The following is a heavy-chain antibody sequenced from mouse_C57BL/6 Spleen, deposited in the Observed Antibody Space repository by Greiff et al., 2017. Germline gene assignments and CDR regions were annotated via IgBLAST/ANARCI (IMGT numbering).Heavy chain of an antibody. D-gene: IGHD1-1*01. Sequence: EVKLVESGGGLVKPGGSLKLSCAASGFTFSDYGMHWVRQAPEKGLEWVAYISSGSSTIYYADTVKGRFTISRDNAKNTLFLQMTSLRSEDTAMYYCARIGRGYYYYFDYWGQGTTLTVSS. CDR1: GFTFSDYG. V-gene: IGHV5-17*01. CDR3: ARIGRGYYYYFDY. J-gene: IGHJ2*01. CDR2: ISSGSSTI.